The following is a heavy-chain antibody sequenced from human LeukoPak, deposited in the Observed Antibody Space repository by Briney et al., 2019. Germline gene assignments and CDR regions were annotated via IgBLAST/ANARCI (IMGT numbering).Heavy chain of an antibody. CDR1: GYTFTSYA. J-gene: IGHJ6*03. CDR3: ARVYRPIAARRGPLYYYYYMDV. Sequence: GASVKVSCKASGYTFTSYAISWVRQAPGQGLEWMGGIIPIFGTANYAQKFQGRVTITADESTSTAYMELSSLRSEDTAVYYCARVYRPIAARRGPLYYYYYMDVWGKGTTVTVSS. D-gene: IGHD6-6*01. CDR2: IIPIFGTA. V-gene: IGHV1-69*13.